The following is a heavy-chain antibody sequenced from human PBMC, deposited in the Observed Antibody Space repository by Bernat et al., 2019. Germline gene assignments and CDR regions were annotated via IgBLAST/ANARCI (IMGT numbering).Heavy chain of an antibody. J-gene: IGHJ4*02. V-gene: IGHV5-10-1*03. D-gene: IGHD3-3*01. CDR2: IDPSDSYT. CDR3: ARGSFRYYDFWSGYDFDF. CDR1: GYSFTSYW. Sequence: EVQLVQSGAEVKKPGESLRISCKGSGYSFTSYWISWVRQMPGKGLEWMGRIDPSDSYTNYSPSFQGHVTISADKSISTAYLQWSSLKASDTAIYYCARGSFRYYDFWSGYDFDFWGQGTLVTVSS.